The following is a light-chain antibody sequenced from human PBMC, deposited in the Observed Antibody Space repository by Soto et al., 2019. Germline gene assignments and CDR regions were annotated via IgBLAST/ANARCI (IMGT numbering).Light chain of an antibody. V-gene: IGKV2-28*01. CDR3: IQAQQTSFT. Sequence: DIVMTQSPLSLPVTPGEPASISCRSSQSLLHSNGYNYLDWYLQKPGQSPQLLIYLGSNRASGVPDRFSGSESGKDFTLKISKVEAEDVGVYFRIQAQQTSFTFAPGPKVDIK. CDR1: QSLLHSNGYNY. J-gene: IGKJ3*01. CDR2: LGS.